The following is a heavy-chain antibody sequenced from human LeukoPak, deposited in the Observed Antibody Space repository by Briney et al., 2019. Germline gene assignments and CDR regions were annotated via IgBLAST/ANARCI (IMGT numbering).Heavy chain of an antibody. CDR1: GFTFSSYA. J-gene: IGHJ6*03. V-gene: IGHV3-23*01. D-gene: IGHD6-6*01. CDR3: TSSSSRGIYYYYYYMDV. Sequence: PGGSLGLSCAASGFTFSSYAMSWVRQAPGKGLEWVSAISGSGGSTYHADSVKGRFTISRDNSKNTLYLQMNSLRAEDTAVYYCTSSSSRGIYYYYYYMDVWGKGTTVTVSS. CDR2: ISGSGGST.